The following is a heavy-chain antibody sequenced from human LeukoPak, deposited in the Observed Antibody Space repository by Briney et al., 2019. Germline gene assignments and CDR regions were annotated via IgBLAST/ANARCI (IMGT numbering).Heavy chain of an antibody. D-gene: IGHD3-10*01. CDR1: GYTFTSYY. CDR3: ARPRAVRGGFDY. V-gene: IGHV1-46*01. CDR2: INPSGGST. J-gene: IGHJ4*02. Sequence: ASVKVSCKASGYTFTSYYMHWVRQAPGQGLEWMGIINPSGGSTSYAQRFQGRVTMTRDTSTSTVYMELSSLRSEDTAVYYCARPRAVRGGFDYWGQGTLVTVSS.